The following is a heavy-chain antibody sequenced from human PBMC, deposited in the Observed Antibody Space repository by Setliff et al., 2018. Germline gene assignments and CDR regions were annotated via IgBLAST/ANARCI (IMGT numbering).Heavy chain of an antibody. V-gene: IGHV4-59*01. J-gene: IGHJ4*02. CDR3: ARTRYGLGGRPY. CDR1: GDSISGDY. D-gene: IGHD2-15*01. CDR2: IHYSGST. Sequence: LSLTCTVSGDSISGDYWSWIRQPPGKGLEWSGFIHYSGSTNYNPSLKSRVTISLDTPKNQFSLRLSSVTAADTAVYYCARTRYGLGGRPYWGQGTLVTVS.